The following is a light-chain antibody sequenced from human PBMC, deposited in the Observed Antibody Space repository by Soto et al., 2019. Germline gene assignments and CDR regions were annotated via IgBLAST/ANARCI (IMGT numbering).Light chain of an antibody. V-gene: IGKV3-20*01. CDR2: GAS. CDR1: QSVYNNY. Sequence: IVFTQSPGTLFLSPGERATLSCRASQSVYNNYIAWYQQSPGQAPRVLIYGASTRATGTPDRFSGSGSGTDFTFTISRLEPEDSAVYYCQQYGNSVTFGGGTKVDI. J-gene: IGKJ4*01. CDR3: QQYGNSVT.